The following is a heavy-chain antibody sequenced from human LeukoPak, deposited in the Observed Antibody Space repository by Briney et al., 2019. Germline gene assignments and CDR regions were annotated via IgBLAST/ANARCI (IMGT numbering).Heavy chain of an antibody. J-gene: IGHJ4*02. Sequence: GGSLRLSCAASGFTFSNYGMHWVRQAPGKGLEWVAFIRYDGSNRYYADSVRGRFTISRDNFKNTLYLQMNSLRAEDTAVYYCAKEFGSGGGDPYLYWGQGTLVTVSS. D-gene: IGHD2-21*02. CDR1: GFTFSNYG. CDR2: IRYDGSNR. CDR3: AKEFGSGGGDPYLY. V-gene: IGHV3-30*02.